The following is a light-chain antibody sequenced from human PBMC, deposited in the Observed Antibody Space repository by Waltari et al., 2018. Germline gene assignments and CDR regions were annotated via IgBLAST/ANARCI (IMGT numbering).Light chain of an antibody. CDR3: QKYESLPAT. CDR1: QSVSKY. Sequence: EIVLTQSPGTLSLSPGERATLSCRASQSVSKYLAWYQQKPGQAPRLLIYHASTRATVLPDRFSGSGSVTDFSLTISRLEPEDFAVYYCQKYESLPATFGQGTKVEIK. V-gene: IGKV3-20*01. J-gene: IGKJ1*01. CDR2: HAS.